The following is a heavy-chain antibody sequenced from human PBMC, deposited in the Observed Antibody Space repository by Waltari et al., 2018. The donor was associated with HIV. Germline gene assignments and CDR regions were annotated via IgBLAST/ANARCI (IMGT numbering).Heavy chain of an antibody. CDR1: GYTFTGYY. CDR3: ALSREMRGPFDY. Sequence: QVQLVQSGAEVKKPGASVKVSCKASGYTFTGYYMHWVRQAPGQGLEWMGRINPNSGGTNYAQKVQGRVTMTRDTSISTAYMELSRLRSDDTAVYYCALSREMRGPFDYWGQGTLVTVSS. CDR2: INPNSGGT. D-gene: IGHD3-10*01. V-gene: IGHV1-2*06. J-gene: IGHJ4*02.